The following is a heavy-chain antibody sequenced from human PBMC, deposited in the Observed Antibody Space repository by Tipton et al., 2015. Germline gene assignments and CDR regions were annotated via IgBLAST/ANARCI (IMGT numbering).Heavy chain of an antibody. CDR3: AKDHYSGSSGYYYYFDY. D-gene: IGHD3-22*01. CDR1: GFTFSLYD. Sequence: SLRLSCAASGFTFSLYDMTWVRQAPGKGLECVSSISGSDGNTYYADSVKGRLTISRDNSKNTVYLQMNSLRAEDTAVYYCAKDHYSGSSGYYYYFDYWGQGTLVTVSS. J-gene: IGHJ4*02. CDR2: ISGSDGNT. V-gene: IGHV3-23*01.